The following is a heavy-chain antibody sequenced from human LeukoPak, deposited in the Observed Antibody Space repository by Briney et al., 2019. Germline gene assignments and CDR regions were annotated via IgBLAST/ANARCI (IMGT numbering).Heavy chain of an antibody. CDR1: GYTFTGYY. CDR2: INPNRGGT. D-gene: IGHD2-2*01. Sequence: ASVKVSCKASGYTFTGYYMHWVRQAPGQGLEWMGWINPNRGGTNYAQKFQGRVTMTRDTSISTAYMELSRLRSDDTAVYYCARTGDIVVVPAAIYYYYGMDVWGQGTTVTVSS. V-gene: IGHV1-2*02. J-gene: IGHJ6*02. CDR3: ARTGDIVVVPAAIYYYYGMDV.